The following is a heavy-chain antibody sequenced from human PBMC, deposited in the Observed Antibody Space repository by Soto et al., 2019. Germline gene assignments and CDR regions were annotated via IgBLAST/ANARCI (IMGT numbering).Heavy chain of an antibody. Sequence: SETLSLTCTVSGGSISSGDYYWSWIRQPPGKGLEWIGYIYYSGSTYYNPSLKSRVTISVDTSKNQFSLKLSSVTAADTAVYYCARVAGGNWFDPWGQGTLVTVSS. CDR2: IYYSGST. V-gene: IGHV4-30-4*01. J-gene: IGHJ5*02. CDR3: ARVAGGNWFDP. CDR1: GGSISSGDYY. D-gene: IGHD3-10*01.